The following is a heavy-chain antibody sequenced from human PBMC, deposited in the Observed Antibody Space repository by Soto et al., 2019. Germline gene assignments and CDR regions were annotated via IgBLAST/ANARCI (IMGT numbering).Heavy chain of an antibody. CDR2: ISAYNGNT. CDR1: GYTFTSYG. J-gene: IGHJ4*02. CDR3: ARAVTVSSLVQAAIPLGY. V-gene: IGHV1-18*04. D-gene: IGHD2-2*01. Sequence: QVQLVQSGAEVKKPGASVKVSCKASGYTFTSYGISWVRQAPGPGLEWMGCISAYNGNTNYAQKLQGRVTRTTDTYTSTTYMGLRRLRSDATAVYYCARAVTVSSLVQAAIPLGYWGQGTLVTVSS.